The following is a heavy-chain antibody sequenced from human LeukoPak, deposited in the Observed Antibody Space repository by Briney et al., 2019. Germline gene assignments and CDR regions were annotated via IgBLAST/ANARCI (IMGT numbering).Heavy chain of an antibody. D-gene: IGHD3-16*01. CDR2: VYYSGGI. Sequence: KPSETLSLTCTVSGGSMTSYYWSWLRQPPGKGLEWIGYVYYSGGITYNPSLKSRVTISVDTTKNQFSLRLTSVTAADTSVYYCARGGYYFDFWGQGTLVTVSS. CDR3: ARGGYYFDF. V-gene: IGHV4-59*01. CDR1: GGSMTSYY. J-gene: IGHJ4*02.